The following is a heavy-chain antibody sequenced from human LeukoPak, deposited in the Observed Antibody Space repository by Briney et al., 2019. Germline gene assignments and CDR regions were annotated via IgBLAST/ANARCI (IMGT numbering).Heavy chain of an antibody. Sequence: GGSLRLSCAASGFSFSSYAMHWVRQAPGKGLEWVAVISYDGSNKYYADSVKGRFTISRDNSKNTLYLRMNSLRAEDTAVYYCARARRDGVFDYWGQGTLVTVSS. CDR1: GFSFSSYA. CDR3: ARARRDGVFDY. J-gene: IGHJ4*02. CDR2: ISYDGSNK. D-gene: IGHD5-24*01. V-gene: IGHV3-30*04.